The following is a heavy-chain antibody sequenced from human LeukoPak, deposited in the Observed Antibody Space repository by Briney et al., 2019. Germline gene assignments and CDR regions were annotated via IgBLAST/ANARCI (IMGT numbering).Heavy chain of an antibody. J-gene: IGHJ3*02. V-gene: IGHV4-59*01. D-gene: IGHD3-22*01. Sequence: SETLSLTCTVSGGSISSYYWSWIRQPPGKGLEWIGYIYYSGSTNYNPSLKSRVTISVDTSKNQFSLKLSSVTAADTAVYYCARGGGDYYDSSGYYGRLAFDIWGQGTMVTVSS. CDR1: GGSISSYY. CDR3: ARGGGDYYDSSGYYGRLAFDI. CDR2: IYYSGST.